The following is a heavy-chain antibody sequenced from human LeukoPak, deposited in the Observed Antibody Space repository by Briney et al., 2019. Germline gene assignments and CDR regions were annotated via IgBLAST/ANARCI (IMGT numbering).Heavy chain of an antibody. CDR3: ARDKLPDTAMVTYYYYYGMDV. CDR2: ISYDGSNK. CDR1: GFTFSSYA. Sequence: PGGSLRLSCAASGFTFSSYAMHWVRQAPGKGLEWVAVISYDGSNKYYADSVKGRFTISRDNSKNTLYLQMNSLRAEDTAVYYCARDKLPDTAMVTYYYYYGMDVWGQGTTVTVSS. D-gene: IGHD5-18*01. J-gene: IGHJ6*02. V-gene: IGHV3-30-3*01.